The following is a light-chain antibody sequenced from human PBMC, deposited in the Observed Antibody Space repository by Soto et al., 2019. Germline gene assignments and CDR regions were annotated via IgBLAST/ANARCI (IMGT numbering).Light chain of an antibody. CDR3: QSYDSSLSGCV. CDR2: GNS. Sequence: QSVLTQPPSVSGAPGQRVTISCTGSSSNIGAGYDVHWYQQLPGTAPKLLIYGNSNRPSGVPDRFSGSKSGTSASLAITGLQAEDEADYYCQSYDSSLSGCVFGGETKVTVL. J-gene: IGLJ3*02. CDR1: SSNIGAGYD. V-gene: IGLV1-40*01.